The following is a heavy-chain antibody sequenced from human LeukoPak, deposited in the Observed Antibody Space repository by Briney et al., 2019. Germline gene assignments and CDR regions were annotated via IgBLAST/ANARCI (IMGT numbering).Heavy chain of an antibody. CDR1: GFTFSSYR. J-gene: IGHJ4*02. CDR3: VTGLDSRGNS. CDR2: INGDGSGI. Sequence: GSLRLCCAASGFTFSSYRMHWVRQAPGKGLLWVSRINGDGSGINYADSVKGRFTVSRDNAKNTLYLQMNSLRDEDTAVYYCVTGLDSRGNSWGQGTLVTVSS. D-gene: IGHD1-26*01. V-gene: IGHV3-74*01.